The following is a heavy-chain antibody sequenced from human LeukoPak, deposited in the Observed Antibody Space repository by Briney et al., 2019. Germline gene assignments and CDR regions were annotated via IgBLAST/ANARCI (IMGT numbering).Heavy chain of an antibody. CDR1: GDSVSSNSGS. CDR3: VSGGDWAFGWYFDV. Sequence: SQTLSLTCAISGDSVSSNSGSWSWIRHSPSRGPEWLGRIYYRSRWHYEYAVSVQNRISISPDTTKNQFSLQLNSMSPDDSAVYYCVSGGDWAFGWYFDVWGRGALVTVSS. V-gene: IGHV6-1*01. CDR2: IYYRSRWHY. D-gene: IGHD6-25*01. J-gene: IGHJ2*01.